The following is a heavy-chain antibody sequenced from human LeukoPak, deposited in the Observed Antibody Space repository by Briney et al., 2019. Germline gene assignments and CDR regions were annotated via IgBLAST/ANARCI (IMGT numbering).Heavy chain of an antibody. D-gene: IGHD6-13*01. J-gene: IGHJ4*03. CDR1: GYTFTSYG. CDR3: ARGPIAAAGDY. CDR2: INANNGDT. V-gene: IGHV1-18*01. Sequence: GASVKVSCKASGYTFTSYGITWVRQAPGQGLEWMGWINANNGDTNYTQNLQGRITMTRDTSTSTAYMELRSLRSDDTAVYYCARGPIAAAGDYWGQGTTVTVSS.